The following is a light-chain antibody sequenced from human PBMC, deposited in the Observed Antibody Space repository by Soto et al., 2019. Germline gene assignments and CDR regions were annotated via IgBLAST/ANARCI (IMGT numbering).Light chain of an antibody. CDR3: QQRSNWPMT. CDR1: QSVSSY. V-gene: IGKV3-11*01. J-gene: IGKJ5*01. Sequence: ETVLTQSPGTLSLSPGERATLSCRASQSVSSYLAWYQQKPGQAPRLLIYDASNRATGIPARFSGSGSGTDFTLTISSLEPEDFAVYYCQQRSNWPMTFGQGTRLEMK. CDR2: DAS.